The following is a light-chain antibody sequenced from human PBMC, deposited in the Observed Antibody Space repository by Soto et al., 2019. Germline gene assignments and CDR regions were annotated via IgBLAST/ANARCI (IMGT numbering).Light chain of an antibody. CDR2: GAS. V-gene: IGKV1-5*03. CDR3: QQYSRLWS. CDR1: ESISTW. Sequence: IQMTQSSSSLSASVGDRVTIICRASESISTWLAWYQQKPGKAPKLLIYGASSLESGVPPRFSGDGSGTEFTLTISSLQRDDFGIYYCQQYSRLWSFGQGTKVDIK. J-gene: IGKJ1*01.